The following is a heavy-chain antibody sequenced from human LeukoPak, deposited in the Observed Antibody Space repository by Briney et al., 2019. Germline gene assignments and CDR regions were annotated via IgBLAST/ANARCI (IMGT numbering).Heavy chain of an antibody. CDR3: ARGRITIFGVVIKPLDY. CDR2: INHSGST. CDR1: GGPISSYY. Sequence: SETLSLTCTVSGGPISSYYWSWIRQSPGKGLEWIGEINHSGSTNYNPSLKSRVTISVDTSKNQFSLKLSSVTAADTAVYYCARGRITIFGVVIKPLDYWGQGTLVTVSS. D-gene: IGHD3-3*01. J-gene: IGHJ4*02. V-gene: IGHV4-34*01.